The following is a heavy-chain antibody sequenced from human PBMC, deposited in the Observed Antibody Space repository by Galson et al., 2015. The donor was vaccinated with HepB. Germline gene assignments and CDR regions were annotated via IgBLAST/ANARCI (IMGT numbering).Heavy chain of an antibody. D-gene: IGHD3-10*01. CDR2: VSGGDTT. V-gene: IGHV3-66*01. CDR1: GFTVSTNY. J-gene: IGHJ5*02. Sequence: SLRLSCAASGFTVSTNYMTWVRQAPGKGLECVAFVSGGDTTNYADSVKGRFIISRDNSKNMLYLQMNSLRAEDTAVYYCTRDRDVYGSGSPDHWGQGTLVTVPS. CDR3: TRDRDVYGSGSPDH.